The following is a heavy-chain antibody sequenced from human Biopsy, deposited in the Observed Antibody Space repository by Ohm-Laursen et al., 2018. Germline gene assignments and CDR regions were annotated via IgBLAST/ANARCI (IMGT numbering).Heavy chain of an antibody. CDR3: VTDRLDDITKVRGIMTD. J-gene: IGHJ4*02. V-gene: IGHV3-33*08. Sequence: SLRLSCAASGFTFSSYAMNWARQAPDKGLEWMALTWDDGSHQYYADSVKGRFTISRDNSKNSLYLHINTLRVEDTAVYYCVTDRLDDITKVRGIMTDWGQGTLVIVSS. D-gene: IGHD3-10*01. CDR2: TWDDGSHQ. CDR1: GFTFSSYA.